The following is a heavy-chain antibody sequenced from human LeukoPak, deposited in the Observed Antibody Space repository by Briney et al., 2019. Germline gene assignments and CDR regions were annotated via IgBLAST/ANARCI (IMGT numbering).Heavy chain of an antibody. J-gene: IGHJ5*02. CDR3: ASVDSSGYFDWFDP. V-gene: IGHV3-21*01. Sequence: GSLRLSCAASGFTFSSYSMNWVRQAPGKGLEWVSSISSSSSYIYYADSVKGRFTISRDNAKNSLYLQMNSLRAEDTAVYYCASVDSSGYFDWFDPWGQGTLVTVSS. D-gene: IGHD3-22*01. CDR2: ISSSSSYI. CDR1: GFTFSSYS.